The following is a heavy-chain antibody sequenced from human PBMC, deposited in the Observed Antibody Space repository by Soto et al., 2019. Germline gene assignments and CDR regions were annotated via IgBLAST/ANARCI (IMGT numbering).Heavy chain of an antibody. D-gene: IGHD3-10*01. Sequence: SETLCLTCTVSGGSISSGDYYWSCLRQPPWKGLEWIGYIDYNGSTYYNPSIKSRATISVDTSTQQFFLKLSSVCAADTAVYYCAREKWFAVWFDPWGQGTLVTVS. J-gene: IGHJ5*02. V-gene: IGHV4-30-4*02. CDR3: AREKWFAVWFDP. CDR2: IDYNGST. CDR1: GGSISSGDYY.